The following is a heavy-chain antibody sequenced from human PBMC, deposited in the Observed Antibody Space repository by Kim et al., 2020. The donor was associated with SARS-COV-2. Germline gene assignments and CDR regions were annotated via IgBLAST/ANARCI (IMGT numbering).Heavy chain of an antibody. J-gene: IGHJ4*02. Sequence: ASVKVSCKVSGYTLTELSMHWVRQAPGKGLEWMGGFDPEDGETIYAQKFQGRVTMTEDTSTDTAYMELSSLRSEDTAVYYCATAVKSRLAYDYWGQGTLVTVSS. V-gene: IGHV1-24*01. CDR2: FDPEDGET. CDR3: ATAVKSRLAYDY. CDR1: GYTLTELS.